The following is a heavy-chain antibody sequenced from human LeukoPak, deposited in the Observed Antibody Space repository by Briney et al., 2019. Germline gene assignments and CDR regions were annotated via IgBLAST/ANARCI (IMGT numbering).Heavy chain of an antibody. CDR2: INHSGST. V-gene: IGHV4-34*01. Sequence: PSETLSLTCAVYGGSFSGYYWSWIRQPPGKGLEWIGEINHSGSTNYNPSLKSRVTISVDTSKNQFSLKLSSVTAADTAVYYCARLAYYYDSSGYYYLDWGQGTLVTVSS. CDR1: GGSFSGYY. D-gene: IGHD3-22*01. J-gene: IGHJ4*02. CDR3: ARLAYYYDSSGYYYLD.